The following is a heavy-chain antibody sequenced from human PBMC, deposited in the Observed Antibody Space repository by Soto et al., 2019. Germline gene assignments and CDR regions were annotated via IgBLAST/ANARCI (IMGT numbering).Heavy chain of an antibody. CDR2: IYHSGST. CDR1: GGSISSGGYY. CDR3: ARRATSLTWALDY. Sequence: SETLSLTCTVSGGSISSGGYYWSWIRQHPGKGLEWIGYIYHSGSTYYNPSLKSRVTISVDTSKNQFSLKLSSVTAADTAVYYCARRATSLTWALDYPGQGTLVTVSS. V-gene: IGHV4-31*03. J-gene: IGHJ4*02.